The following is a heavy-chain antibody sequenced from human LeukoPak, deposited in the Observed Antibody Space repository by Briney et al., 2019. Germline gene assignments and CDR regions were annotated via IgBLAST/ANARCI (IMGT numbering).Heavy chain of an antibody. V-gene: IGHV5-51*01. J-gene: IGHJ4*02. D-gene: IGHD5-12*01. CDR2: IYPGDSDT. CDR3: ARQSDIVTFDY. CDR1: GYSFTSYW. Sequence: GESLKISCTGSGYSFTSYWIGWVRQIPGKGLEWMGIIYPGDSDTRYSPSFQGQVTISADKSISTAYLHWSSLEASDTAMYYCARQSDIVTFDYWGQGTLVTVSS.